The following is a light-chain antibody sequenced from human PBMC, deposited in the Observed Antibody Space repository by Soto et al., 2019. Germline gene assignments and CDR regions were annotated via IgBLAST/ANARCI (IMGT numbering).Light chain of an antibody. CDR2: GAS. CDR3: QEYGNPL. Sequence: VLTQSPGTLSLSPGERATLSCRASQSVDNKYLAWYQQKRGQAPRLLIYGASTRAAGIPDRFSGSGSGPDFTLAISSLEPEDFAVYYCQEYGNPLFGPGTKVEIK. J-gene: IGKJ3*01. V-gene: IGKV3-20*01. CDR1: QSVDNKY.